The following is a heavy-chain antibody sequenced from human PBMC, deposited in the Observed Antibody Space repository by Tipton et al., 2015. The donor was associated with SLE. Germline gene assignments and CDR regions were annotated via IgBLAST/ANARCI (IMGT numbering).Heavy chain of an antibody. CDR3: AREKGYNWPFDF. CDR2: VYDNGDT. CDR1: GDSISSSTYF. V-gene: IGHV4-39*02. Sequence: TLSLTCTVSGDSISSSTYFWGWIRQSPGRGLEWIGSVYDNGDTYYNPSLKSRVTISLDTSKNQFSLRLNSVTATDTAVYYCAREKGYNWPFDFWGQGTLVTVSS. D-gene: IGHD5-24*01. J-gene: IGHJ4*02.